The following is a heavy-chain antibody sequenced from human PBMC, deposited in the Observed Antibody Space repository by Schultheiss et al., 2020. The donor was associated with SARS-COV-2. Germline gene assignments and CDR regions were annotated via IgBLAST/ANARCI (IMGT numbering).Heavy chain of an antibody. CDR2: IWYDGSNK. J-gene: IGHJ3*02. V-gene: IGHV3-33*01. CDR3: ARDGDVAMVSGALDI. CDR1: GFTFSSYG. D-gene: IGHD5-18*01. Sequence: GGSLRLSCAASGFTFSSYGMHWVRQAPGKGLEWVAVIWYDGSNKYYADSVKGRFTISRDNSKNTLYLQMNSLRAEDTAVYYCARDGDVAMVSGALDIWGQGTMVTVSS.